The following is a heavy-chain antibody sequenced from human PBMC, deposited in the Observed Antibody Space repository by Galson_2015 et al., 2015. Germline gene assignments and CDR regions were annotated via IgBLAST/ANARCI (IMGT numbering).Heavy chain of an antibody. J-gene: IGHJ6*02. CDR2: TYYRSKWYN. D-gene: IGHD6-19*01. V-gene: IGHV6-1*01. CDR1: GDSVSSNSAA. Sequence: CAISGDSVSSNSAAWNWIRQSPSRGLEWLGRTYYRSKWYNDYAVSVKSRITINPDTSKNQFSLQLNSVTPEDTAVYYCAREGTRIAVATYYCYYGMDVWGQGTTVTVSS. CDR3: AREGTRIAVATYYCYYGMDV.